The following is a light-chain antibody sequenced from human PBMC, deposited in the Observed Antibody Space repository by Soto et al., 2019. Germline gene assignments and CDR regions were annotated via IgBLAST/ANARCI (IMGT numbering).Light chain of an antibody. Sequence: EVVLTQSPATLSLPPGERATLSCRASQSISSYLAWYQQKPGQAPRLLIYDATSRATGIPARFSGSGSGTDFTLTISRLEPEDFAVYYCQQDGDSPWTFGQGTKVDIK. V-gene: IGKV3-11*01. J-gene: IGKJ1*01. CDR3: QQDGDSPWT. CDR2: DAT. CDR1: QSISSY.